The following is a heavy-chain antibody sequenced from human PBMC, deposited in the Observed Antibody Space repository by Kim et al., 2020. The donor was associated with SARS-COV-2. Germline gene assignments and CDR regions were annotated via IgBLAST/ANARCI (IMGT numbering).Heavy chain of an antibody. CDR3: ARILRRYSSGWPAPTNMDV. Sequence: SETLSLTCAVYGGSLSGYYWSWIRQPPGKGLEWIGEINHSGSTNYNPSLKSRVTISVDTSKNQFSLKLSSVTAADTAVYYCARILRRYSSGWPAPTNMDVWGQGTTVTVSS. CDR1: GGSLSGYY. V-gene: IGHV4-34*01. D-gene: IGHD6-19*01. J-gene: IGHJ6*02. CDR2: INHSGST.